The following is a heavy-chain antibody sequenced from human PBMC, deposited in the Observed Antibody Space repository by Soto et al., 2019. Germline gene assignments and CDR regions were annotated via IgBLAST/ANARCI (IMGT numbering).Heavy chain of an antibody. Sequence: QVQLQESGPGLVKPSQNLSLTCTVSGGSIRSGDYYWSWIRQHPGKGLEWIGYIYYSGSTYYNPSLKSRVTISVDTYKNQFSLKLSSVTAADTAVYYCARWWSGSRQGFDPWGQGTLVTVSS. J-gene: IGHJ5*02. CDR1: GGSIRSGDYY. D-gene: IGHD3-3*01. CDR2: IYYSGST. V-gene: IGHV4-31*03. CDR3: ARWWSGSRQGFDP.